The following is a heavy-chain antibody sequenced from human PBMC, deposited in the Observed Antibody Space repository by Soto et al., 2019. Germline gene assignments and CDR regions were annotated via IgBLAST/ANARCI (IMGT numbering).Heavy chain of an antibody. Sequence: GGSLRLSCTASGFSFGDSAMSWFRQAPGKGLEWVGFIRSKAYSGTTEYAASVRGRFTISRDDSKSIAYLQMNSLKTEDTAVYYCTRRYSSGWYWFDPWGQGTLVTVSS. CDR3: TRRYSSGWYWFDP. J-gene: IGHJ5*02. V-gene: IGHV3-49*03. D-gene: IGHD6-19*01. CDR1: GFSFGDSA. CDR2: IRSKAYSGTT.